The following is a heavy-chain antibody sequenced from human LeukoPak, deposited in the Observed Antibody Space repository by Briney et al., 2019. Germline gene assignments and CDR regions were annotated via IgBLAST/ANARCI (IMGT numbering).Heavy chain of an antibody. CDR2: ISAYNGNT. Sequence: GASVKVSCKASGYTFTSYGISWVQQAPGQGLEWMGWISAYNGNTNYAQKLQGRVTMTTDTSTSTAYMELRSLRSDDTAVYYCARTLQMKTRGISDYWGQGTLVTVSS. CDR3: ARTLQMKTRGISDY. CDR1: GYTFTSYG. V-gene: IGHV1-18*01. D-gene: IGHD3-16*01. J-gene: IGHJ4*02.